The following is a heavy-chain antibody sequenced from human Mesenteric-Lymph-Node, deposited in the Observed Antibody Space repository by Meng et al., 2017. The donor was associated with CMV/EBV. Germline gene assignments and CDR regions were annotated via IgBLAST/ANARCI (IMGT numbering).Heavy chain of an antibody. V-gene: IGHV3-21*04. J-gene: IGHJ4*02. Sequence: GGSLRLSCAASGFTFSSYSMNWVRQAPGKGLEWVSSISSSGTFIYYADSVKGRFTISRDNAKNSLYLQMNSLRAEDTALYYCAITYYYGSGSYGWGQGTLVTVSS. CDR1: GFTFSSYS. CDR3: AITYYYGSGSYG. CDR2: ISSSGTFI. D-gene: IGHD3-10*01.